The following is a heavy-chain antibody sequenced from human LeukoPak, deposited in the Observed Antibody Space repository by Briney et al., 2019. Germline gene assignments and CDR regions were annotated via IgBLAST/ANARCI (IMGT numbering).Heavy chain of an antibody. CDR1: GFTFSDSY. D-gene: IGHD4-17*01. CDR2: ISSGSAYT. J-gene: IGHJ5*02. Sequence: GGSLRLSCAASGFTFSDSYMSWIRQAPGKGLEWVSYISSGSAYTNYADSVKGRFAISRDNAKNSLYLQMNSLRAEDTAVYYCARDKTVFSWGQGTLVTVSS. CDR3: ARDKTVFS. V-gene: IGHV3-11*06.